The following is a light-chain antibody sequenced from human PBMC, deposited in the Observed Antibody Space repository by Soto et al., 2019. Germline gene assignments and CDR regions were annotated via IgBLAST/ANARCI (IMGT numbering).Light chain of an antibody. CDR1: QSVSTD. CDR2: GAS. Sequence: IVMTQSPATLSVSPGEGSTLSFRASQSVSTDLAWYQQKPGQAPRLLIYGASTRATGIPARFSGSGSGTEFTLTISSLQPEDFATYYCQQLNSYPWTFGQGTKVDI. CDR3: QQLNSYPWT. V-gene: IGKV3-15*01. J-gene: IGKJ1*01.